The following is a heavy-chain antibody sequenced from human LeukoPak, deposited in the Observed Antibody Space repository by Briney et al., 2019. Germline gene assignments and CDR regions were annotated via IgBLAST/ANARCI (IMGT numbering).Heavy chain of an antibody. J-gene: IGHJ4*02. Sequence: GGSLRLSCAASGFTFSSYSMNWVRQAPGKGLEWVSSISSSSSYIYYADSVKGRFTISRDNAKNSLYLQMNSLRAEGTAVYYCARFEADYGFFDYWGQGTLVTVSS. CDR1: GFTFSSYS. CDR2: ISSSSSYI. CDR3: ARFEADYGFFDY. V-gene: IGHV3-21*04. D-gene: IGHD4-17*01.